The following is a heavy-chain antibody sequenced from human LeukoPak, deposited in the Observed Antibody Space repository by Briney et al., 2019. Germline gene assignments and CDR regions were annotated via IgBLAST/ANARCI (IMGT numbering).Heavy chain of an antibody. Sequence: GGSLRLSCAASGFIFSSRDMSWVRQAPGKGLEWVSAISGSDGTAYYADSVKGRLTISRDNSKNTLYLQMNSLGAEDTAAYYCAKASGNYHYTDLWGKGTTVTVSS. J-gene: IGHJ6*03. CDR2: ISGSDGTA. V-gene: IGHV3-23*01. CDR1: GFIFSSRD. CDR3: AKASGNYHYTDL.